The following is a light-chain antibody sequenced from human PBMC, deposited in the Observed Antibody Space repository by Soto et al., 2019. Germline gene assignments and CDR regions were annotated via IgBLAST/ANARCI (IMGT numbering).Light chain of an antibody. J-gene: IGKJ4*01. V-gene: IGKV1-39*01. CDR3: QESYETHAVS. CDR1: QNIDHY. Sequence: DVPMTQSPSSLAASLGSRDPSPCRASQNIDHYLNWYQNKPEKAPKILXYATSTLQSGVPARFSGSGSGTELALTISTLQPEDYANYFCQESYETHAVSFGGGTNVHI. CDR2: ATS.